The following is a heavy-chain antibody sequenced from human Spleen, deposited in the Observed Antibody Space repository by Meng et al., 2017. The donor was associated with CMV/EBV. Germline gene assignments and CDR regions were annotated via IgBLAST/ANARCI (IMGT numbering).Heavy chain of an antibody. J-gene: IGHJ6*02. Sequence: GSLRLSCGIYGGSLSGYYWSWIRQPPGKGLEWIGYIYYSGSTNYNPSLKSRVTISVDTSKNQFSLKLSSVTAADTAVYYCARDPGYYGYYGMDVWGQGTTVTVSS. D-gene: IGHD3-10*01. CDR3: ARDPGYYGYYGMDV. V-gene: IGHV4-59*01. CDR1: GGSLSGYY. CDR2: IYYSGST.